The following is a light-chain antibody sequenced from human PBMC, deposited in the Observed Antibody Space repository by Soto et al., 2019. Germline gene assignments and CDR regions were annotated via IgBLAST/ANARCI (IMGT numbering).Light chain of an antibody. CDR3: SSYTTNSTVV. CDR2: EVT. CDR1: SSDIGGHNY. J-gene: IGLJ2*01. V-gene: IGLV2-14*01. Sequence: QAVVTQPASVSGSPGQSIPVSCTGTSSDIGGHNYVSWSQQHPGKVPKLIIYEVTNRPSGVSNRFSGSKSGNTASLTVSGLQAEDEADYYCSSYTTNSTVVFGGGTKLTVL.